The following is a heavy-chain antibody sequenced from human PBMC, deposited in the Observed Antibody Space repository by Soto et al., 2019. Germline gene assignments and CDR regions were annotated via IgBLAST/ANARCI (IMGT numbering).Heavy chain of an antibody. CDR3: ARPYSSGWYGMDV. J-gene: IGHJ6*02. CDR1: GGSFSGYY. V-gene: IGHV4-34*01. CDR2: INHSGST. Sequence: QVQLQQWGAGLLKPSETLSLTCAVYGGSFSGYYWSWIRQPPGKGLEWIGEINHSGSTNYNPSLKSRVTISVDTTKNKFSLKLSSVTAADTAVYYCARPYSSGWYGMDVWGQGTTVTVSS. D-gene: IGHD6-19*01.